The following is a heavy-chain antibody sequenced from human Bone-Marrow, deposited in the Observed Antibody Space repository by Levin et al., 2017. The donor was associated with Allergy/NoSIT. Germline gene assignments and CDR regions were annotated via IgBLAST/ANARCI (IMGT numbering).Heavy chain of an antibody. J-gene: IGHJ4*02. D-gene: IGHD4-17*01. Sequence: GGSLRLSCAASGFTFSNYGMHWVRQAPGKGLEWVAVIWNDGSNKYYADSVKGRFTISRDNSKNTLYLQMNSLRAEDTAVYYCARVRGDGDYIFDCWGQGTLVTGSS. CDR1: GFTFSNYG. CDR3: ARVRGDGDYIFDC. V-gene: IGHV3-33*01. CDR2: IWNDGSNK.